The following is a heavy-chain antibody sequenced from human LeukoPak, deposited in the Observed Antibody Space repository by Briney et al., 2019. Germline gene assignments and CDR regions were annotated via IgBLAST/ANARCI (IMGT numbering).Heavy chain of an antibody. J-gene: IGHJ4*02. Sequence: PGGSLRLSCAASGFTFSDYYMSWIRQAPGKGLEWVSYISSSSSYTNYADSVKGRFTISRDNAKNSLYLQMNSLRAEDTAVYYCARTPYYHDSSGYYPSDYWGQGTLVTVSS. CDR2: ISSSSSYT. V-gene: IGHV3-11*03. CDR1: GFTFSDYY. CDR3: ARTPYYHDSSGYYPSDY. D-gene: IGHD3-22*01.